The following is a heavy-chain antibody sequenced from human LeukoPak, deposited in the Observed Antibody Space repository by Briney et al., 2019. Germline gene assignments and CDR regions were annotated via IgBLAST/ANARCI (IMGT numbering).Heavy chain of an antibody. CDR1: GYSFTSYW. Sequence: GESLKISCKGSGYSFTSYWIGWVRQMPGKGLEWMGIIYPGDSDTRYSPSFQSQVTISADKSISTAYLQWSSLKASDTAMYYCAGSHYYDSSGYGRFDYWGQGTLVTVSS. J-gene: IGHJ4*02. CDR3: AGSHYYDSSGYGRFDY. CDR2: IYPGDSDT. D-gene: IGHD3-22*01. V-gene: IGHV5-51*01.